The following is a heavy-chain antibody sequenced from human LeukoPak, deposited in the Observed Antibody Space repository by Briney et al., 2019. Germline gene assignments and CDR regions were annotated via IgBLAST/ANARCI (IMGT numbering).Heavy chain of an antibody. D-gene: IGHD6-13*01. Sequence: PSETLSLTCTVSGGSISSSSYYWGWIRQPPGKGLEWIGYIYYSGSTNYNPSLKSRVTISVDTSKNQFSLKLSSVTAADTAVYYCATGRWGSSWYRGFDPWGQGTLVTVSS. CDR2: IYYSGST. CDR1: GGSISSSSYY. CDR3: ATGRWGSSWYRGFDP. V-gene: IGHV4-61*05. J-gene: IGHJ5*02.